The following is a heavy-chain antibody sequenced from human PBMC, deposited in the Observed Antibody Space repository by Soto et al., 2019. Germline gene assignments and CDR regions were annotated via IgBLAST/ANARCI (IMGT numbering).Heavy chain of an antibody. CDR1: VFTFSDYY. J-gene: IGHJ6*02. V-gene: IGHV3-11*01. CDR2: ISSSGSTI. D-gene: IGHD6-19*01. CDR3: ARLTPEDSSGWYYYYYGMDV. Sequence: PGGSLRLSCAASVFTFSDYYMSWIRQAPGKGLEWVSYISSSGSTIYYADSVKGRFTISRDNAKNSLYLQMNSLRAEDTAVYYCARLTPEDSSGWYYYYYGMDVWGQGTTVTVSS.